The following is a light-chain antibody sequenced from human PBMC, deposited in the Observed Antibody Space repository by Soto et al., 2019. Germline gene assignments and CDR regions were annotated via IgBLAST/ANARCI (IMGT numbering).Light chain of an antibody. V-gene: IGLV2-14*01. Sequence: QSALTQPASVSGSPGQSITISCTGTSSDVGGYNYVSWYQQHPGKAPKLMIYDVSNRPSGVSNRFSGSKSGNTASLTISGLQAEDESDYYCSSYLISPCLFRTGTRTPS. CDR1: SSDVGGYNY. CDR2: DVS. CDR3: SSYLISPCL. J-gene: IGLJ1*01.